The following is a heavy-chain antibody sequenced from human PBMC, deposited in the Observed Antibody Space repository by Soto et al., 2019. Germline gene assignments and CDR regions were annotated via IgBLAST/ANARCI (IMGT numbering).Heavy chain of an antibody. Sequence: EVQLSESGGDLRQPGGSLRLSCAASGFTFTNYAMTWVRQTPGKGLEWVSGISASGGLKYYADSVQGLFTVSRDNSKNILYLQMDNLRDEDTALYYCAREVGAPSGWLDPWGQVTQVTVSS. D-gene: IGHD1-26*01. CDR3: AREVGAPSGWLDP. CDR1: GFTFTNYA. V-gene: IGHV3-23*01. J-gene: IGHJ5*02. CDR2: ISASGGLK.